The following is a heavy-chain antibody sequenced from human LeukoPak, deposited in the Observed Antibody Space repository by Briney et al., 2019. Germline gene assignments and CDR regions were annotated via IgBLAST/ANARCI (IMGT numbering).Heavy chain of an antibody. CDR2: IIPIFGTA. CDR3: ARVRHDYVWGSYSYFDY. CDR1: GGTFSSYA. V-gene: IGHV1-69*06. J-gene: IGHJ4*02. D-gene: IGHD3-16*01. Sequence: ASVRVSCKASGGTFSSYAISWVRQAPGQGLEWMGGIIPIFGTANYAQKFQGRVTITADKSTSTAYMELSSLRSEDTAVYYCARVRHDYVWGSYSYFDYWGQGTLVTVSS.